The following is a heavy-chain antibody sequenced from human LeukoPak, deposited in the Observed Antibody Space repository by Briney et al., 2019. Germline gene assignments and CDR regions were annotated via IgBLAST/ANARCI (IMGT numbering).Heavy chain of an antibody. V-gene: IGHV1-3*04. Sequence: GASVKVSCKASGYTFTAYAIQWVRQAPGQSREWMGWINTGNGNTKYSQKIQGRVTITRDKSASTAYMDLSSLRSEDTAVYFCARGTNYGDYLVGDAFDIWGQGTTVTVSS. J-gene: IGHJ3*02. D-gene: IGHD4-17*01. CDR3: ARGTNYGDYLVGDAFDI. CDR1: GYTFTAYA. CDR2: INTGNGNT.